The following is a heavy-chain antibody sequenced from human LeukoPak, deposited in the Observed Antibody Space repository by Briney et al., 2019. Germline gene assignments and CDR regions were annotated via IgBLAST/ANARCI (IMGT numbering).Heavy chain of an antibody. V-gene: IGHV3-33*01. Sequence: GRSLRLSCAASGVTFSNYGMHWVRQAPGKGLEWVAVVFYDGSNKHYADFVRGRFTISRDNSKNTLYLQMNDLRAEDTAVYYCARDQAYYFSFADYWGQGNLVTVSS. D-gene: IGHD2/OR15-2a*01. J-gene: IGHJ4*02. CDR1: GVTFSNYG. CDR2: VFYDGSNK. CDR3: ARDQAYYFSFADY.